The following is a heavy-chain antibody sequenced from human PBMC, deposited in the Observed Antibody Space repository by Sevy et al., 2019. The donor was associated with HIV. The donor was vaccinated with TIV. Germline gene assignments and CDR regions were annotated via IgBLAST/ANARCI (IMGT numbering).Heavy chain of an antibody. V-gene: IGHV1-8*01. CDR3: AIYYYDSSGYYPQFDY. CDR1: GYTFTSYD. D-gene: IGHD3-22*01. CDR2: MNPNRGNT. J-gene: IGHJ4*02. Sequence: ASVKVSCKASGYTFTSYDINWVRQATGQGLEWMGWMNPNRGNTGYAQKFRGRVTMTRDNSISTAYMELSSLRSEDPAVYYCAIYYYDSSGYYPQFDYWGQGTLVTVSS.